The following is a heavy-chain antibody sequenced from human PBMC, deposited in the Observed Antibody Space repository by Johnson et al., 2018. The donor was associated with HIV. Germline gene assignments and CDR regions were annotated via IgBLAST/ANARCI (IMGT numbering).Heavy chain of an antibody. CDR3: AREIIVGPTTSDSDAFDI. CDR1: GFTFSDYE. V-gene: IGHV3-48*03. CDR2: VSGSGYTI. Sequence: VQLVESGGGLVQPGGSLRLSCAASGFTFSDYELNWVRQAPGKGLQWVSYVSGSGYTIYYADSVKGRLTISRDNAKNSLFLQMNSLRAEDTAVYYCAREIIVGPTTSDSDAFDIWGQGTIVSVSS. J-gene: IGHJ3*02. D-gene: IGHD1-26*01.